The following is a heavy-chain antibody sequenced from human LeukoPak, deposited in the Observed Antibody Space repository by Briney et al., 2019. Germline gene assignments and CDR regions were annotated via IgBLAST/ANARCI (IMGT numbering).Heavy chain of an antibody. V-gene: IGHV3-74*01. J-gene: IGHJ4*02. CDR1: GFSLSTYW. CDR2: IDNDGTTR. Sequence: PGGSLRLSCVASGFSLSTYWMHWVRQIPGKGLVWVSRIDNDGTTRSYADPVKGRFTISRDNAKSTLYLQMNSLRAEDTAVYYCAHGDHSSFDGWGQGILVTVSS. D-gene: IGHD3-10*01. CDR3: AHGDHSSFDG.